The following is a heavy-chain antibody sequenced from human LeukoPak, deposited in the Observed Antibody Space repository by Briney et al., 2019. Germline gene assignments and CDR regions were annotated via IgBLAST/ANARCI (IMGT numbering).Heavy chain of an antibody. J-gene: IGHJ4*02. CDR1: GYSFTSYW. V-gene: IGHV5-10-1*01. CDR3: ARHLDLDGIDY. CDR2: IDPSDSYT. D-gene: IGHD1-1*01. Sequence: GESLKTSCKGSGYSFTSYWISWVRQMPGKGLEWMGRIDPSDSYTNYSPSFQGHVTISADKSINTAYLQWSSVKASDTAMYYCARHLDLDGIDYWGQGTLVTVSS.